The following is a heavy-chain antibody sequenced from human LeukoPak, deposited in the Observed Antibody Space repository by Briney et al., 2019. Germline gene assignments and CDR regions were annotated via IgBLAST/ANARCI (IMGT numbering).Heavy chain of an antibody. D-gene: IGHD4-17*01. CDR1: GFTFSSYA. V-gene: IGHV3-64*01. CDR2: ISGNGGST. J-gene: IGHJ4*02. CDR3: ARRGSSYGDSMDC. Sequence: SGGSLRLSCAGSGFTFSSYAMHWVRQAPGKGLEYVSAISGNGGSTYYANSVKGRFTISRDNSKNTLYLQMGSLRAEDMAVYYCARRGSSYGDSMDCWGQGTLVTFSS.